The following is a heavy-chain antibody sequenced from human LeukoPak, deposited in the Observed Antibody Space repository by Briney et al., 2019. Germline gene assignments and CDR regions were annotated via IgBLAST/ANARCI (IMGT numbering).Heavy chain of an antibody. V-gene: IGHV3-74*01. Sequence: PGGSLRLSCEASRFTFSSHEMNWVRQPPGKGLVWVSRINGDGSGTHYADSVKGRFTISRDNAKSTLYLQMNSLRAEDTAVYFCARDNSYGHDYWGQGTLVTVSS. CDR2: INGDGSGT. J-gene: IGHJ4*02. D-gene: IGHD5-18*01. CDR1: RFTFSSHE. CDR3: ARDNSYGHDY.